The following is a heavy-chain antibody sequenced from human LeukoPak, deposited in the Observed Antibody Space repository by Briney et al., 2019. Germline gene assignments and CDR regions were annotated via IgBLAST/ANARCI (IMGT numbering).Heavy chain of an antibody. Sequence: GGSLRLSCAASGFTFSSYGMHWVRQAPGKGLEWVAFIRYDGSNKYYADSVKGRFTISRDNSKNTLYLQMNSLRAEDTAVYYCAKDEAPKTAMVTVFDYWGQGTLVTVSS. CDR1: GFTFSSYG. J-gene: IGHJ4*02. V-gene: IGHV3-30*02. CDR3: AKDEAPKTAMVTVFDY. CDR2: IRYDGSNK. D-gene: IGHD5-18*01.